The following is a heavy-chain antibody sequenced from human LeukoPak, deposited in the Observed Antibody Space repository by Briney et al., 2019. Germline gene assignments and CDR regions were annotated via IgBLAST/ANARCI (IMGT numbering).Heavy chain of an antibody. J-gene: IGHJ6*02. CDR3: ARDLEIQLWDYYYYGMDV. CDR2: IYSGGST. Sequence: PGGSLRLSCAASGFTVSSNYMRWVRQAPGEGLEWVSVIYSGGSTYYAASVKGRFTISRDNSKNTLYLQMNSLRAEDTAVYYWARDLEIQLWDYYYYGMDVWGQGTTVTVSS. D-gene: IGHD5-18*01. CDR1: GFTVSSNY. V-gene: IGHV3-53*01.